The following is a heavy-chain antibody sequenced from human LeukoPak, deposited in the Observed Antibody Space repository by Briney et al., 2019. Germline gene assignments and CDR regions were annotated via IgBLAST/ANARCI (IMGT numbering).Heavy chain of an antibody. CDR3: SRDGRWLQSEPGVVDY. Sequence: ASVKVSCKASGYTFNTYGITWVRQAPGQGLEWMGWISGYNGKTKYAQTLQDRGTMTTDTSTTTAYMELRSLRSDDTAVYYCSRDGRWLQSEPGVVDYWGQGTLVTVSS. D-gene: IGHD5-24*01. J-gene: IGHJ4*02. CDR2: ISGYNGKT. V-gene: IGHV1-18*01. CDR1: GYTFNTYG.